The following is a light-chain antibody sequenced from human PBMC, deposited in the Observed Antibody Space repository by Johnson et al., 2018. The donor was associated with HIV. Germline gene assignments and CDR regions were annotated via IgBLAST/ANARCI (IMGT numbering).Light chain of an antibody. CDR1: SSNIGNNY. CDR2: ETN. J-gene: IGLJ1*01. Sequence: QLVLTQPPSVSAAPGQKVTISCSGSSSNIGNNYVSWYQQPPGTAPKLLIYETNKRPSGIPDRFSGSKSGTSATLGITGLQTGDEADYYCGTWDSSLSAYVFGTGTKVTVL. CDR3: GTWDSSLSAYV. V-gene: IGLV1-51*02.